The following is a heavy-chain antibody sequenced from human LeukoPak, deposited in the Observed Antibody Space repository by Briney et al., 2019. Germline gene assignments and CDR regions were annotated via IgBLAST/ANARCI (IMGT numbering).Heavy chain of an antibody. CDR2: ITISGRTA. CDR3: AKMVVATITEFDY. D-gene: IGHD5-24*01. Sequence: PGGSLRLSCLASGFTFSNYAMSWVRQAPGKGLEWVSGITISGRTAYYADSVKGRFTISRDNFKNTLYLQMNSLRAEDTAVYYCAKMVVATITEFDYWGQGTLVTVSS. CDR1: GFTFSNYA. J-gene: IGHJ4*02. V-gene: IGHV3-23*01.